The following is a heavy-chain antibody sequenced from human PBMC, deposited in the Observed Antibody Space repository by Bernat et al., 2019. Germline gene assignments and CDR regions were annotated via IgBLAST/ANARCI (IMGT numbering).Heavy chain of an antibody. CDR3: ARDSDSVGAAAGFDI. CDR1: GFTFSSYG. Sequence: QVQLVESGGGVVQPGRSLRLSCAASGFTFSSYGMHWVRQAPGKGLEWVAVIWCDGSNKYYADSVKGRLTISRDNSKNTLYLQMNSLRAEDTAVYYCARDSDSVGAAAGFDIWGQGTMVTVSS. CDR2: IWCDGSNK. D-gene: IGHD6-13*01. V-gene: IGHV3-33*01. J-gene: IGHJ3*02.